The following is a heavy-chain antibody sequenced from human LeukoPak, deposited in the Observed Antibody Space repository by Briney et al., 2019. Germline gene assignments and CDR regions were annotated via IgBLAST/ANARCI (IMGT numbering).Heavy chain of an antibody. CDR1: GFTFSNYW. V-gene: IGHV3-7*01. Sequence: GGSLRLSCAASGFTFSNYWMTWVRQAPGKGLEWVADIKQDGSEKLYVKSVRGRFTVSRDKAKMSLFLQLNSLRAEDTAVYYCARDNGVVHGVYYMDVWGKGTTVTVS. CDR3: ARDNGVVHGVYYMDV. D-gene: IGHD3-3*01. J-gene: IGHJ6*03. CDR2: IKQDGSEK.